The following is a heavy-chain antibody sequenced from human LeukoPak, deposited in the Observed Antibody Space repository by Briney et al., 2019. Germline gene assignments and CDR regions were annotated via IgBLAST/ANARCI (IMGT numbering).Heavy chain of an antibody. CDR2: IYYTGTT. D-gene: IGHD2-21*02. V-gene: IGHV4-59*07. CDR1: SGSLSSHH. J-gene: IGHJ3*02. CDR3: ARLLNNDNAGDPDTFDM. Sequence: PSDTLSLTCTVSSGSLSSHHWSWLRQSRERGLEWIVFIYYTGTTRYNPFLRGRVTMSVDSSRNHFSLKLTSMTAADTALYYCARLLNNDNAGDPDTFDMWGQGTMVTVSS.